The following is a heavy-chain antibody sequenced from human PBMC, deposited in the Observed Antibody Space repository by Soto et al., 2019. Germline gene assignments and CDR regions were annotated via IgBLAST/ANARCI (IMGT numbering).Heavy chain of an antibody. J-gene: IGHJ4*02. D-gene: IGHD3-10*01. V-gene: IGHV4-31*03. CDR2: IYYSGST. CDR3: ARVSTGGYFDY. Sequence: SETLSLTCTVSGGSISSGGYYWSCIRQHPGKGLEWIGYIYYSGSTYYNPSLKSRVTISVDTSKNQFSLKLSSVTAADTAVYYCARVSTGGYFDYWGQGTLVTVSS. CDR1: GGSISSGGYY.